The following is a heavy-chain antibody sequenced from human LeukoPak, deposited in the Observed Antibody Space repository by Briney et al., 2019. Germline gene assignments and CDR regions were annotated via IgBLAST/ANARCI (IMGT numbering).Heavy chain of an antibody. CDR2: IYHSGST. Sequence: PSETLSLTCAVSVGSISSSNWWSWVRQPPGKGQEWIGEIYHSGSTNYNPSLKSRVIISVDKSKNQFSLNLSSVTAADTAIYYCANLRGATGSSYFDYWGQGTLVTVSS. V-gene: IGHV4-4*02. D-gene: IGHD2-15*01. CDR3: ANLRGATGSSYFDY. J-gene: IGHJ4*02. CDR1: VGSISSSNW.